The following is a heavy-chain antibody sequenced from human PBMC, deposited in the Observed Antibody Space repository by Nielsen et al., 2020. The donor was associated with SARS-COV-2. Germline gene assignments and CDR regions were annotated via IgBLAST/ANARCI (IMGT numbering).Heavy chain of an antibody. CDR1: GGSFSGYY. J-gene: IGHJ6*03. Sequence: GSLRLSCAVYGGSFSGYYWSWIRQPPGKGLEWIGEINHSGSTNYNPSLKSRVTISVDTSKNQFSLKLSSVTAADTAVYYCARGRRSSSERYYYYYYMDVWGKGTTVTVSS. CDR2: INHSGST. D-gene: IGHD6-6*01. CDR3: ARGRRSSSERYYYYYYMDV. V-gene: IGHV4-34*01.